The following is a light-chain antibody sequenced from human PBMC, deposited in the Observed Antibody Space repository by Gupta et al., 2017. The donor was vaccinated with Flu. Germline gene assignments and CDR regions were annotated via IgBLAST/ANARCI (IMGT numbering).Light chain of an antibody. V-gene: IGLV2-14*01. CDR1: SPDIGYHQY. J-gene: IGLJ2*01. CDR2: AVT. Sequence: SPDIGYHQYVSWYQKNPGKASQLLISAVTNRPSGVSTRFSGSKSGDTASLPISGLQAEYEADYYCSSCTSRTTLVFGGVTGLTVL. CDR3: SSCTSRTTLV.